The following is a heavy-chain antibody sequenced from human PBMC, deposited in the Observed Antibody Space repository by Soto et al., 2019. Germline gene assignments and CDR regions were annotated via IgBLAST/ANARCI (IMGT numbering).Heavy chain of an antibody. Sequence: GGSLRLSCAASGFTVTSYWMHWVRQAPGKGLVWVSRTSPAGSSTYYADSVKGRFTISRDNSKNTLYLQMNSLRAEDTAVYYCAKAGYYDYVWGSYRSDYYYYGMDVWGQGTTVTVSS. CDR3: AKAGYYDYVWGSYRSDYYYYGMDV. D-gene: IGHD3-16*02. CDR2: TSPAGSST. V-gene: IGHV3-74*01. CDR1: GFTVTSYW. J-gene: IGHJ6*02.